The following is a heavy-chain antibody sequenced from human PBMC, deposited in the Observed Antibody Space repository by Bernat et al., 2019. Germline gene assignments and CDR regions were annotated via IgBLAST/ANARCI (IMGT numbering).Heavy chain of an antibody. V-gene: IGHV3-30*01. D-gene: IGHD2-8*02. CDR3: ARGGGGRKDIVLVVPTYYFDY. J-gene: IGHJ4*02. CDR2: ISYDGSNK. Sequence: QVQLVESGGGVVQPGRSLRLSCVASGFTFSSYAMHWVRQAPGKGLEWVAVISYDGSNKYYADSVKGRFTISRDNSKNTLYLQMNSLRAEDTAVYYCARGGGGRKDIVLVVPTYYFDYWGQGTLVTVSS. CDR1: GFTFSSYA.